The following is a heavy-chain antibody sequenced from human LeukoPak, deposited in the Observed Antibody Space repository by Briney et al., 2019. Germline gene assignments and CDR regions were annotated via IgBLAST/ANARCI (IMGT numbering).Heavy chain of an antibody. D-gene: IGHD6-13*01. V-gene: IGHV3-23*01. CDR1: GFTFSTYA. Sequence: PGGSLRLSCAASGFTFSTYAMSWVRQAPGKGLEWVSVVSGSGGSTYCADSVKGRFTVSRDNSKNTLYLQMTSLRAEDTAVYYCAKDPGYSSSWSQFDYWGQGTLVTVSS. CDR3: AKDPGYSSSWSQFDY. J-gene: IGHJ4*02. CDR2: VSGSGGST.